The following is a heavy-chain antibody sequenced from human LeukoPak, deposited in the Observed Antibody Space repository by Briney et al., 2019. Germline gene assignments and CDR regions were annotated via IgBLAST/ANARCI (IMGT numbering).Heavy chain of an antibody. CDR2: INTNTGNP. CDR3: ARDRLYCSSTSCYDGGWFDP. J-gene: IGHJ5*02. D-gene: IGHD2-2*01. V-gene: IGHV7-4-1*02. Sequence: ASVKVSCKASGYTFTDSYIHWVRQAPGQGLEWMGWINTNTGNPTYAQGFTGRFVFSLDTSVSTAYLQISSLKAEDTAVYYCARDRLYCSSTSCYDGGWFDPWGQGTLVTVSS. CDR1: GYTFTDSY.